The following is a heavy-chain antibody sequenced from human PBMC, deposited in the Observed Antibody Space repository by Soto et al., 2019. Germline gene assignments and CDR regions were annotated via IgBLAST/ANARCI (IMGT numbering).Heavy chain of an antibody. Sequence: RASVKVSCKASGGTFSSYAISWVRQAPGQGLEWMGGIIPIFGTANYAQKFQGRVTITADESTSTAYMELSSLRSEDTAVYYCARATTVPKYYYYGMDVWGQGTTVTVSS. J-gene: IGHJ6*02. V-gene: IGHV1-69*13. CDR1: GGTFSSYA. D-gene: IGHD4-4*01. CDR2: IIPIFGTA. CDR3: ARATTVPKYYYYGMDV.